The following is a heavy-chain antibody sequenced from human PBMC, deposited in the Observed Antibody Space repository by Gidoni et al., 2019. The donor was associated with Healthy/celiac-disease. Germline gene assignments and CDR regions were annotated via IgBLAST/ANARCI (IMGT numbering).Heavy chain of an antibody. V-gene: IGHV4-34*01. CDR2: INHSGST. J-gene: IGHJ2*01. D-gene: IGHD6-6*01. Sequence: QVQLQQWGAGLLTPSETLSLTCAVYGGSFSGYYWSWIRQPPGKGLEWIGEINHSGSTNYNPSLKSRVTISVDTSKNQFSLKLSSVTAADTAVYYCARGVWAERESSSSGWYFDLWGRGTLVTVSS. CDR1: GGSFSGYY. CDR3: ARGVWAERESSSSGWYFDL.